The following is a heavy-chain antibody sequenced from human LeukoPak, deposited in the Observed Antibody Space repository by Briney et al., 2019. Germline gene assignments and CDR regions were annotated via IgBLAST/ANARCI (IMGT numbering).Heavy chain of an antibody. Sequence: SETLSLTCTASGGSISSSGYYWGWIRQPPGKGLEWIASINYSGTTYYNPSLKSRVTISEDRSKNQFSLKLSSVAAADTAVYYCARLRDGRWLLEYWGQGTLVTVSS. V-gene: IGHV4-39*01. D-gene: IGHD5-24*01. CDR2: INYSGTT. CDR3: ARLRDGRWLLEY. J-gene: IGHJ4*02. CDR1: GGSISSSGYY.